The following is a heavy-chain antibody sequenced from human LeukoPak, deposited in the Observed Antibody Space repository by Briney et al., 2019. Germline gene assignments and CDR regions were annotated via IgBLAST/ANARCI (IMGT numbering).Heavy chain of an antibody. CDR3: ARGGDHPTFLFQYMDV. CDR2: ISTSSSYI. CDR1: GFTFSRYS. V-gene: IGHV3-21*06. J-gene: IGHJ6*03. Sequence: PGGSLRLSCAASGFTFSRYSMNWVRQAPGKGLEWVSSISTSSSYIYYADSVKGRFTISRDNAKNSLFLQMNSLRAEDTAVYYCARGGDHPTFLFQYMDVWGKGTTVSVPS. D-gene: IGHD3-16*01.